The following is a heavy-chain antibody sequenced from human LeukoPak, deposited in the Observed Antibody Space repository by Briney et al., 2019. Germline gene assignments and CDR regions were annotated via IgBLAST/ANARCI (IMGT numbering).Heavy chain of an antibody. CDR3: AIQTAAYSSSWYAFGY. Sequence: GGSLRLSCAASGFTFSSYAMSWVRQAPGKGLEWVSAISGSGGSTYYADSVKGRFTISRDNSKNTLYLQMNSLRAEDTAVYYCAIQTAAYSSSWYAFGYWGQGTLVTVSS. J-gene: IGHJ4*02. D-gene: IGHD6-13*01. CDR1: GFTFSSYA. CDR2: ISGSGGST. V-gene: IGHV3-23*01.